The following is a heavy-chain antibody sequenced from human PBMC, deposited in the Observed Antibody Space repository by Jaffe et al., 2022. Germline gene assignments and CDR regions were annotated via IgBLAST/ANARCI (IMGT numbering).Heavy chain of an antibody. D-gene: IGHD2-2*01. CDR1: GYTFTDYG. Sequence: QVQLVQSGSELKKPGASVKVSCKASGYTFTDYGMNWVRQAPGQGLEWMGWINTNTGNPTYAQGFTGRFVFSLDTSVNTAYLQISSLKAEDSAVYYCAREVTSCPRCHWSLDAFDLWGQGTKVTVS. CDR2: INTNTGNP. J-gene: IGHJ3*01. V-gene: IGHV7-4-1*02. CDR3: AREVTSCPRCHWSLDAFDL.